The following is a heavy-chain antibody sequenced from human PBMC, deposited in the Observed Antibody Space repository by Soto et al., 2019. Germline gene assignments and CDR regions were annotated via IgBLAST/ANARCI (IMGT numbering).Heavy chain of an antibody. CDR3: AFVSLVYYYYYVLDF. V-gene: IGHV3-23*01. D-gene: IGHD3-16*02. CDR1: GFTFSSYA. CDR2: ISGSGGST. Sequence: PGGSLRLSCAASGFTFSSYAMSWVRQAPGKGLEWVSAISGSGGSTYYADSVKGRFTISRDNSKNTLYLQMNSLRAEDTAVYHCAFVSLVYYYYYVLDFCGQGSTVTVSS. J-gene: IGHJ6*02.